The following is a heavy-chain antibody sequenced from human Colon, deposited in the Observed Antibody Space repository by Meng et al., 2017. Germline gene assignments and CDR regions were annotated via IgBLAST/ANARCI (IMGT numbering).Heavy chain of an antibody. J-gene: IGHJ3*02. D-gene: IGHD3-9*01. CDR2: ISGSGGST. V-gene: IGHV3-23*01. CDR3: AKSDYDILTGYYWGGAFDI. Sequence: GESLKISCAASGFTSSSYAMSWVRQAPGKGLEWVSAISGSGGSTYYADSVKGRFTISRDNSKNTLYLQMNSLRAEDTAVYYCAKSDYDILTGYYWGGAFDIWGQGTMVTVSS. CDR1: GFTSSSYA.